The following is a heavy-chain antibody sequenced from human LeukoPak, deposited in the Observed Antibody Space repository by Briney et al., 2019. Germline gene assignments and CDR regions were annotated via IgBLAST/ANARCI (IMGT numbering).Heavy chain of an antibody. CDR1: GGSISSYY. J-gene: IGHJ6*03. CDR2: IYYSGST. D-gene: IGHD1-26*01. V-gene: IGHV4-59*05. Sequence: SETLSLTCTVSGGSISSYYWSWIRQPPGKGLEWIGSIYYSGSTYYNPSLKSRVTISVDTSKNQFSLKLSSVTAADTAVYYCARQLGRYYYYMDVWGKGTTVTVSS. CDR3: ARQLGRYYYYMDV.